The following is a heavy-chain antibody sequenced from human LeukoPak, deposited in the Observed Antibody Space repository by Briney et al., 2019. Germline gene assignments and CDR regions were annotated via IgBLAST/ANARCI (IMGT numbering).Heavy chain of an antibody. CDR2: INNSGST. CDR1: GETFSGYY. CDR3: AREACSGNDCTSLDY. J-gene: IGHJ4*02. D-gene: IGHD2-15*01. V-gene: IGHV4-34*01. Sequence: SETLSLTCAVYGETFSGYYLTWLRQFPGKGLEWIGEINNSGSTNYNPSLESRVTMSVDTSKNQFSLKLNFVTAADTAVYYCAREACSGNDCTSLDYWGRGTLVTVSS.